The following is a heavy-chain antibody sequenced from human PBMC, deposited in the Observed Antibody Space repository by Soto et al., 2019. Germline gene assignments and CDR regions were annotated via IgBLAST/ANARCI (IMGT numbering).Heavy chain of an antibody. V-gene: IGHV3-23*01. CDR1: GFAFSSYA. D-gene: IGHD2-2*02. CDR2: SSGSGGSK. Sequence: PGGSLRLSCAASGFAFSSYAMNWVRQVPGKGLEWVSTSSGSGGSKYYADSVKGRVTISRENSKNTLYMQINRLRAEDKAVYSCAKAGRLVRPGAIFVSWGQGTLVTVSS. J-gene: IGHJ5*02. CDR3: AKAGRLVRPGAIFVS.